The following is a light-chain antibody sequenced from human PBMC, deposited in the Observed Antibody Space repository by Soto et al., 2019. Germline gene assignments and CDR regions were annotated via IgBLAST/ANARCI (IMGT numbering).Light chain of an antibody. CDR1: SSDVGSYNL. J-gene: IGLJ2*01. V-gene: IGLV2-23*01. CDR3: CSYALGSTLV. CDR2: EGD. Sequence: QSALTQPASVSGSSGQSITISCTGTSSDVGSYNLVSWHQHHPGKAPKLIIYEGDKRPSGVSNRFSGFKSGNTASLTISGLQAEDEADYYCCSYALGSTLVFGGGTKLTVL.